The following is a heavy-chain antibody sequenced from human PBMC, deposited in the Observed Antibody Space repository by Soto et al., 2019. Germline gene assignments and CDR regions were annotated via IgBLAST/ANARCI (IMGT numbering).Heavy chain of an antibody. V-gene: IGHV1-2*06. D-gene: IGHD3-10*01. Sequence: ACVHVSFQLSVYFLPPHYIHGVRLAPARGLEWMGRINPNNGDTSSPQKFQGRVTMTSDTSISTAYMEMSGLRSDDTALYYCAREVTYGGGSFSLGLWGQGTLVTVSS. CDR1: VYFLPPHY. CDR3: AREVTYGGGSFSLGL. J-gene: IGHJ4*02. CDR2: INPNNGDT.